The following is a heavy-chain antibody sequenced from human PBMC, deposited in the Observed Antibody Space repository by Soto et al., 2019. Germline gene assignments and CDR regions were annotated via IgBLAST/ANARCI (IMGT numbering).Heavy chain of an antibody. CDR2: VKSKNSGGTT. D-gene: IGHD3-10*01. CDR1: GFSFNIAW. V-gene: IGHV3-15*07. CDR3: STGNYGSLGI. Sequence: VQLVESGGGLVKPGGSLRLSCAASGFSFNIAWMNWVRQAPGEGLEWVGRVKSKNSGGTTEYAAPVKSRFTISRDDSKNMLYLQMNSLKTEDTAVYYCSTGNYGSLGIWGQGTLVTVSS. J-gene: IGHJ4*02.